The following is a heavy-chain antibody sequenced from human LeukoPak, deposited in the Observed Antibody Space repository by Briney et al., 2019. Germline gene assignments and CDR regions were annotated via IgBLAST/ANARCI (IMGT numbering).Heavy chain of an antibody. V-gene: IGHV4-34*01. D-gene: IGHD6-19*01. CDR1: GGSFSGYY. Sequence: SETLSLTCAVYGGSFSGYYWSWIRQPPGKGLEWIGEINHSGSTNYNPSLKSRVTISVDTSKNQFSLKLSSVTAADTAVYYCARGRAGNYWGQGTLVTVSS. J-gene: IGHJ4*02. CDR3: ARGRAGNY. CDR2: INHSGST.